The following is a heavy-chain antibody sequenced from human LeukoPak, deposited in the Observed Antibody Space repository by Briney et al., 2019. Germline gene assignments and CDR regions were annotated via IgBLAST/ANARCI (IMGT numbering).Heavy chain of an antibody. D-gene: IGHD4-11*01. CDR1: GYTFIDYY. CDR2: INPRSGGT. Sequence: ASVKVSCKASGYTFIDYYIHWVRQAPGQGLEWMGRINPRSGGTNYAQNFQGRVTMTRDTSISTAYMELSRLRSGDTAVYCCARDQDYSNCYTDLWGKGTTVTVSS. J-gene: IGHJ6*03. CDR3: ARDQDYSNCYTDL. V-gene: IGHV1-2*06.